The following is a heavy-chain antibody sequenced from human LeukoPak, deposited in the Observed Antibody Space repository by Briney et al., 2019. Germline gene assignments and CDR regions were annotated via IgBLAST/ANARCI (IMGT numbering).Heavy chain of an antibody. V-gene: IGHV4-38-2*01. D-gene: IGHD1-1*01. J-gene: IGHJ4*02. CDR2: IYHSWGI. CDR3: ARNVTAGFFDY. Sequence: PSETLSLTCAVSGSSITSDFFWGWIRQPPGKGLEWIATIYHSWGIYFNPSLKSRGTISLDASKNQFSLKLTSLTAADTAIYYCARNVTAGFFDYWGQGILVTVSS. CDR1: GSSITSDFF.